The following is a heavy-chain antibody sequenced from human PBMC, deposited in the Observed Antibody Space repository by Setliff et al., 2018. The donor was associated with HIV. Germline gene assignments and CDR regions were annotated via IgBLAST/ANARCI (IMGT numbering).Heavy chain of an antibody. CDR1: GGSLSAYS. V-gene: IGHV4-34*01. J-gene: IGHJ5*02. CDR2: INHSGST. CDR3: ATAGGRSWFDP. D-gene: IGHD3-16*01. Sequence: KTSETLSLTCAVYGGSLSAYSWTWIRQPPEKGLEWIGEINHSGSTNYNPSLKSRVTILEDTSRNQFSLKLRSVTAADTAVYYCATAGGRSWFDPWGPGTLVTSPQ.